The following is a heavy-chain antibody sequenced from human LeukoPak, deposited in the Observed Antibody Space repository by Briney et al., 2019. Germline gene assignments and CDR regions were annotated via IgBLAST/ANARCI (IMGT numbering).Heavy chain of an antibody. CDR3: VRDNRNRSFDY. V-gene: IGHV1-46*01. CDR1: GYSFTTYK. D-gene: IGHD1-14*01. Sequence: ASVKVSCKASGYSFTTYKMHWVRQAPGQGLDWMGIIDPNDGSTGQAQKFQGRIIMTRDTSTSTFYMELSSLRSEDTALYYCVRDNRNRSFDYWGQGSLVTVSS. CDR2: IDPNDGST. J-gene: IGHJ4*02.